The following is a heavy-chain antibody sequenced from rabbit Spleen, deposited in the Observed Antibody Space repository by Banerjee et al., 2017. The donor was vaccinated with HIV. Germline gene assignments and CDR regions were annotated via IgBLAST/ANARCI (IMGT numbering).Heavy chain of an antibody. CDR1: GFSFSSNW. CDR2: IDTSDGDT. CDR3: ARNYVNVVDP. V-gene: IGHV1S45*01. Sequence: LEESGGGLVKPGGTLTLTCTVSGFSFSSNWICWVRQAPGKGLEWIACIDTSDGDTDYANWPKGRFTISKASSTTVTLQMTSLTAADTATYFCARNYVNVVDPGGPGTLVT. D-gene: IGHD1-1*01. J-gene: IGHJ2*01.